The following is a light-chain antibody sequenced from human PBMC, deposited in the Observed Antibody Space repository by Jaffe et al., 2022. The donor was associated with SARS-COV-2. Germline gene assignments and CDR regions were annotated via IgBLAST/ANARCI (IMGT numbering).Light chain of an antibody. J-gene: IGKJ5*01. CDR1: QSLLYSSNNKNY. CDR2: WTS. V-gene: IGKV4-1*01. Sequence: DIVMTQSPDSLAVSLGERATINCKSSQSLLYSSNNKNYLAWYQQKPGQPPKLLIYWTSTRESGVPDRFSGSGSGTDFTLTISSLQAEDVAVYYCQQYYSSITFGQGTRLEIK. CDR3: QQYYSSIT.